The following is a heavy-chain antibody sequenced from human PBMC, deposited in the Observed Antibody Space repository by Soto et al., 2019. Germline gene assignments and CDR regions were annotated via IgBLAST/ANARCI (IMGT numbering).Heavy chain of an antibody. CDR3: ARGYDFWSGYLNFNWFDP. CDR2: INHSGST. D-gene: IGHD3-3*01. Sequence: SETLSLTCTVSGGSISSGDYYWSWIRQPPGKGLEWIGEINHSGSTNYNPSLKSRVTISVDTSKNQFSLKLSSVTAADTAVYYCARGYDFWSGYLNFNWFDPWGQGTLVTVSS. CDR1: GGSISSGDYY. J-gene: IGHJ5*02. V-gene: IGHV4-39*07.